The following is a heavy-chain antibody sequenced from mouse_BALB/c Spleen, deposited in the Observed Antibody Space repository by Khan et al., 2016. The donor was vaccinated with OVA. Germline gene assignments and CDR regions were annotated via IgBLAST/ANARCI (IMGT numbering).Heavy chain of an antibody. CDR3: ARHGYVGWFAY. CDR1: GYSFTSYY. Sequence: EVQLQESGPELMKPGASVKISCKASGYSFTSYYIHWVKQSHGKSLEWIGYIDLFNGGTSYNPKFKGKATLTVDKSSSTAYMHLSSLTSDDSAVDDCARHGYVGWFAYWGQGTLVTVSA. CDR2: IDLFNGGT. J-gene: IGHJ3*01. V-gene: IGHV1S135*01. D-gene: IGHD2-2*01.